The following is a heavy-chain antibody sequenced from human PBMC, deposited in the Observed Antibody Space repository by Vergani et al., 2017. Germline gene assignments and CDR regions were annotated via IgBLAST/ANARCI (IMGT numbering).Heavy chain of an antibody. Sequence: QVQLVESGGGVVQRGGSLRLSCATSGFTLSNYDMQWIRQGPGKGLEFVAFIQFDGSNQYYADSVKGRFTLSRDFSKNKLYLQMNSLRTDDTATYYCAKHFRGWGIDYWGQGTQVIFSS. D-gene: IGHD3-16*01. CDR3: AKHFRGWGIDY. CDR2: IQFDGSNQ. J-gene: IGHJ4*02. V-gene: IGHV3-30*02. CDR1: GFTLSNYD.